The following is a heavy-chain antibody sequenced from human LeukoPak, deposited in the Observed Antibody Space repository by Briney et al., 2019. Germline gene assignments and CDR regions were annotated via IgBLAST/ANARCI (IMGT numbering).Heavy chain of an antibody. D-gene: IGHD2-2*02. V-gene: IGHV4-61*02. CDR2: IYTSGGT. J-gene: IGHJ6*03. Sequence: PSETLSLTCTVSGGSISSGSYYWSWIRQPAGKGLEWIGRIYTSGGTNYNPSLKSRVTISIDTSKNQFSLKLSSVTAADTAVYYCASSPSPHNIVVVPAAIRPYYYYYMDVWGKGTTVTVSS. CDR1: GGSISSGSYY. CDR3: ASSPSPHNIVVVPAAIRPYYYYYMDV.